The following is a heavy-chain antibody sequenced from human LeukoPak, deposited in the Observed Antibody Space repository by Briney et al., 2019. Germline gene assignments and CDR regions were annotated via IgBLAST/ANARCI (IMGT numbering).Heavy chain of an antibody. D-gene: IGHD3-10*01. J-gene: IGHJ4*02. V-gene: IGHV4-39*01. CDR3: ARAFGESLSSFDY. CDR2: IYYSGST. CDR1: AGSINSYY. Sequence: SETLSLTCTVSAGSINSYYWGWIRQPPGKGLEWIGSIYYSGSTYYNPSLKSRVTISVDTSKNQFSLKLSSVTAADTAVYYCARAFGESLSSFDYWGQGTLVTVSS.